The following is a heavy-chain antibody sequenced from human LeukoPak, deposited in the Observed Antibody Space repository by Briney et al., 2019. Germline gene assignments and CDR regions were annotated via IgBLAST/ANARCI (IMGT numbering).Heavy chain of an antibody. CDR3: ARQDPIAVAGDY. V-gene: IGHV5-10-1*01. D-gene: IGHD6-19*01. J-gene: IGHJ4*02. CDR1: GYSFTSYW. CDR2: IDPSDSYT. Sequence: GESLKISCTGSGYSFTSYWISWVRQMPGKGLEWMGRIDPSDSYTNYSPSFQGHVTISADKSISTAYLQWSSLKASDTAMYYCARQDPIAVAGDYWGQGTLVTVSS.